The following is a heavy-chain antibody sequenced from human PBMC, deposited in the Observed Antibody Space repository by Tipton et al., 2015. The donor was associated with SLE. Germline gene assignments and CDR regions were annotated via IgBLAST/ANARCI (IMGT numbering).Heavy chain of an antibody. J-gene: IGHJ5*02. D-gene: IGHD6-19*01. CDR1: DASISSHY. CDR3: ARDPNSSGWSGWFDP. CDR2: IYHSGST. V-gene: IGHV4-59*11. Sequence: GLVKPSETLSLTCTVSDASISSHYWSWIRQPPGKGLEWIGYIYHSGSTNSNPSLKGRVTISLDTSRNQFSLKLRSVTAAVTAVYYGARDPNSSGWSGWFDPWGQGTLVTVSS.